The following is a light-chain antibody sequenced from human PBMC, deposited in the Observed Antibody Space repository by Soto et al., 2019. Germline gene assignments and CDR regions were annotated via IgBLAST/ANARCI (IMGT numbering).Light chain of an antibody. J-gene: IGKJ5*01. CDR3: QQSYSTPIT. CDR2: AAS. Sequence: DIQMTQSPSSLSASVGDRVTITCRASQSISRYVNWYQQKPGKAPKLLIYAASSLQSGVPSSFSGSGSGTDFTLTISSLQPEDFATYYCQQSYSTPITFGQGTRLEIK. CDR1: QSISRY. V-gene: IGKV1-39*01.